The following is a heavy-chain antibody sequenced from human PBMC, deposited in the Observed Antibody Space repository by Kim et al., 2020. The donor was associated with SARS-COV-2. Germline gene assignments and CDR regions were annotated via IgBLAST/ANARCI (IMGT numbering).Heavy chain of an antibody. CDR3: AGDPPSHYGEYYFDY. V-gene: IGHV3-30*15. J-gene: IGHJ4*02. D-gene: IGHD3-10*01. Sequence: DSVKGRFTISRDNSKNTLCLQVSSLRAEDTAVYYCAGDPPSHYGEYYFDYWGQGALVTVSS.